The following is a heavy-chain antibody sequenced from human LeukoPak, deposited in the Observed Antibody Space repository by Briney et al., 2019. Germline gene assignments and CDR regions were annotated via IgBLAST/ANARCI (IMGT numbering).Heavy chain of an antibody. CDR3: ARGDGGATALDFDY. D-gene: IGHD1-26*01. J-gene: IGHJ4*02. CDR2: ITGSSGYI. V-gene: IGHV3-21*01. CDR1: GFTFSSSS. Sequence: PGGSLRLSCAASGFTFSSSSMDWVRQTPGKGLEWVSSITGSSGYIYYADSVKGRFTISRDNSKNTLYLQMNSLRAEDTAVYYCARGDGGATALDFDYWGQGTLVTVSS.